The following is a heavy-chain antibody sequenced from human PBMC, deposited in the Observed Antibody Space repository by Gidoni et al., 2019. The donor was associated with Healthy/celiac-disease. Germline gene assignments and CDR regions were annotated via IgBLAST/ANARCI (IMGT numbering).Heavy chain of an antibody. CDR1: GYTFTSYA. CDR3: AREGGYGGNSRYYYYGMDV. V-gene: IGHV1-8*01. D-gene: IGHD2-21*02. Sequence: QVQLVQSGAAVKKPGASVKVSCKASGYTFTSYAINWVRQATGQGLEWMGWMNPNSGNTGYAQKFQGRVTMTRNTSISTAYMELSSLRSEDTAVYYCAREGGYGGNSRYYYYGMDVWGQGTTVTVSS. CDR2: MNPNSGNT. J-gene: IGHJ6*02.